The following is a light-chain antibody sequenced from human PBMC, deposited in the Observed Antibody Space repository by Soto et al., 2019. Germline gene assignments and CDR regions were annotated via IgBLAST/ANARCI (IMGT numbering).Light chain of an antibody. CDR2: DTS. J-gene: IGKJ4*01. V-gene: IGKV3-15*01. CDR1: QGIGDT. CDR3: QLYNIWPLT. Sequence: EVVLSQPPPSLSVSPGEGVTLSSRASQGIGDTLAWYQHKPGQTPRLLIYDTSARATGVPARFSGSRSGPEFTLTIYCLQAEDVASYYCQLYNIWPLTFGGGAKV.